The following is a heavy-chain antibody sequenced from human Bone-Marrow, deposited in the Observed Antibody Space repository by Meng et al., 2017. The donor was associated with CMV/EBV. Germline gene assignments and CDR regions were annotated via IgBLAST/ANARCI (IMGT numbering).Heavy chain of an antibody. Sequence: ASVKVSCKASGYTFTSYGISWVRQAPGQGLEWMGWISAYNGNTNYAQKLQGRVTMTTDTSTSTAYMELSSLRSEDTAVYYCARAARKRGYCGGDCYGNQIYYYYGMDVWGQGTTVTVSS. CDR3: ARAARKRGYCGGDCYGNQIYYYYGMDV. CDR2: ISAYNGNT. J-gene: IGHJ6*02. V-gene: IGHV1-18*01. D-gene: IGHD2-21*01. CDR1: GYTFTSYG.